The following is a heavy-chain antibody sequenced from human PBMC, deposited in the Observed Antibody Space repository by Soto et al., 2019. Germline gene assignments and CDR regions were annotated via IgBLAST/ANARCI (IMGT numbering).Heavy chain of an antibody. CDR2: IIPMFGTA. Sequence: GASVKVSCKASQRTFTSYGLSWVRQAPGQGLEWLGTIIPMFGTANYAQRFQGRVTITADEFTSTAYMELSSLTSEDTAVYFRARTPNHFIVALGESTHYSGLDVWGQGTTVTVS. CDR1: QRTFTSYG. V-gene: IGHV1-69*13. D-gene: IGHD2-21*01. J-gene: IGHJ6*01. CDR3: ARTPNHFIVALGESTHYSGLDV.